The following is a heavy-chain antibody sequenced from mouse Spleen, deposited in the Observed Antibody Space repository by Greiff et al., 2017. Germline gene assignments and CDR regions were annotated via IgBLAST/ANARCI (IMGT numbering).Heavy chain of an antibody. V-gene: IGHV5-9-1*02. J-gene: IGHJ1*03. CDR2: ISSGGDYI. Sequence: EVQLVESGEGLVKPGGSLKLSCAASGFTFSSYAMSWVRQTPEKRLEWVAYISSGGDYIYYADTVKGRFTISRDNARNTLYLQMSSLKSEDTAMYYCTRDKGYYYGSRGYFDVWGTGTTVTVSS. CDR3: TRDKGYYYGSRGYFDV. CDR1: GFTFSSYA. D-gene: IGHD1-1*01.